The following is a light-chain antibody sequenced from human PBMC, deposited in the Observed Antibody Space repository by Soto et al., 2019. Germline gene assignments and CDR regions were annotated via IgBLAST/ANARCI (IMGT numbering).Light chain of an antibody. CDR2: LNSDGRH. CDR3: QTWGTGIRV. CDR1: SGHSNYA. Sequence: QLVLTQSPSASASLGASVKLTCTLSSGHSNYAIAWHQQQPEKGPRYLMNLNSDGRHSKGDGIPDRFSGSSSGAERYLTISSLQSEDEADYYCQTWGTGIRVFGGGTKVTVL. J-gene: IGLJ3*02. V-gene: IGLV4-69*01.